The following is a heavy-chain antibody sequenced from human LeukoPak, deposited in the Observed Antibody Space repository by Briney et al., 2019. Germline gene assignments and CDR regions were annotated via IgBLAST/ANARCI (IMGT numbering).Heavy chain of an antibody. CDR2: ISAYNGDT. Sequence: ASVKVSCKASGYTFTNHGITWVRQAPGQGLEWMGWISAYNGDTKYAQKLQGRVTMTTDTSTNTAYMELRSLRSDDTAVYYCARDLGYCSSTSCYRNWFDPWGQGTLVTVSS. V-gene: IGHV1-18*01. CDR1: GYTFTNHG. D-gene: IGHD2-2*01. J-gene: IGHJ5*02. CDR3: ARDLGYCSSTSCYRNWFDP.